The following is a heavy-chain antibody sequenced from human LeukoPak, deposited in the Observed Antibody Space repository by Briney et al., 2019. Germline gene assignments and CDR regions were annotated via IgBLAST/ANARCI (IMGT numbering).Heavy chain of an antibody. CDR2: INSDGSTT. D-gene: IGHD2-2*01. V-gene: IGHV3-74*01. CDR1: GFTLRTYW. J-gene: IGHJ5*02. Sequence: PGGSLRLSCAASGFTLRTYWMHWVRQAPGKGLVWVSRINSDGSTTTYADSVEGRFTISRDNAKNTLYLQMNSLRAEDTAMYYCARDLGSCSSNRCQTNWFHPWGQGTLVTVSS. CDR3: ARDLGSCSSNRCQTNWFHP.